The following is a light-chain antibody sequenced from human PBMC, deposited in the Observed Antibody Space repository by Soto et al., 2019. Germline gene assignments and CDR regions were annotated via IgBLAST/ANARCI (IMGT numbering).Light chain of an antibody. CDR1: QSVSSN. V-gene: IGKV3-11*01. CDR3: QQRSSWPT. J-gene: IGKJ2*01. Sequence: EIVLTQSPATLSLSPGERATLSCRASQSVSSNLAWYQQKLGQAPRLLIYDAFNRATGIPARFSGSGSGTDFTLTISNLEPEHFPVYYFQQRSSWPTFGQGTKLQIK. CDR2: DAF.